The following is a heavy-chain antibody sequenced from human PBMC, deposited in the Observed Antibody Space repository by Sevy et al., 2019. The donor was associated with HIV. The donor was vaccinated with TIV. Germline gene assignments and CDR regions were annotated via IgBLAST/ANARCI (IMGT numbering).Heavy chain of an antibody. D-gene: IGHD6-19*01. J-gene: IGHJ4*02. CDR1: GFSFTNYA. CDR2: ILTTGRST. Sequence: GGSLRLSCAASGFSFTNYAMNWVRQAPGKGLEWVSTILTTGRSTFYANSVKGRFTISTDTSNSTLFLQMDSLRPEDTALYYCARGWQIHFWGQGTLVTVSS. V-gene: IGHV3-23*05. CDR3: ARGWQIHF.